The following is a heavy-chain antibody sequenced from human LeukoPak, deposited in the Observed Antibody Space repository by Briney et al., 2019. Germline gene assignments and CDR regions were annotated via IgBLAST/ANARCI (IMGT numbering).Heavy chain of an antibody. J-gene: IGHJ4*02. CDR1: GGSISSGSYY. D-gene: IGHD6-19*01. CDR2: IYTSGST. Sequence: PSQTLSLTSTVSGGSISSGSYYWRWIRQPAGKGLEWIGRIYTSGSTNYNPSLKSRITISVDTSKNQFSVKVTSVTAADTAVYYCARVGYSSFYFDYWGQGTLVTVSS. CDR3: ARVGYSSFYFDY. V-gene: IGHV4-61*02.